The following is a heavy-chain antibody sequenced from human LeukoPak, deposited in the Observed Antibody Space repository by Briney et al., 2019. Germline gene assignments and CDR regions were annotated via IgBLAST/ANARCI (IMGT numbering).Heavy chain of an antibody. CDR2: IYYSGST. CDR1: GDSISSYY. CDR3: ARALDIVLMVYAPYYFDY. V-gene: IGHV4-59*08. J-gene: IGHJ4*02. Sequence: PETLSLTRTVSGDSISSYYWSWIRQPPGKGLEWIGYIYYSGSTYYNPSLKSRVTISVDTSKNQFSLKLSSVTAADTAVYYCARALDIVLMVYAPYYFDYWGQGTLVTVSS. D-gene: IGHD2-8*01.